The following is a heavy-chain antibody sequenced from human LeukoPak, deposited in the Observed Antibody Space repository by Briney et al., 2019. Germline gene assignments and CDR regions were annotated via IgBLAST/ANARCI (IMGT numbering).Heavy chain of an antibody. Sequence: GGSLRLSCAASGFTFSSYGMSWVRQAPGKGLEWVSAISGSGVSTYYAESVKGRFTISRDNSKNTLYLQMNSLRAEDTAVYYCARHYSSSWYGPDAFDIWGQGTMVTVSS. CDR2: ISGSGVST. J-gene: IGHJ3*02. V-gene: IGHV3-23*01. CDR1: GFTFSSYG. CDR3: ARHYSSSWYGPDAFDI. D-gene: IGHD6-13*01.